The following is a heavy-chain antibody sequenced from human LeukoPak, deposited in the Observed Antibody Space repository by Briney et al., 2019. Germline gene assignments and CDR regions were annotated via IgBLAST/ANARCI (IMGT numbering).Heavy chain of an antibody. CDR3: VGTIASRGSEY. J-gene: IGHJ4*02. CDR2: LPPDELGI. CDR1: GFTFSSYG. Sequence: GRSLRLSCAASGFTFSSYGMHWVRQAPGMGLVWVSRLPPDELGIIYADSVKGRFTVSRDNAKNTVYLQMNNLRVDDTAMYYCVGTIASRGSEYWGQGALVTVSS. V-gene: IGHV3-74*01. D-gene: IGHD6-6*01.